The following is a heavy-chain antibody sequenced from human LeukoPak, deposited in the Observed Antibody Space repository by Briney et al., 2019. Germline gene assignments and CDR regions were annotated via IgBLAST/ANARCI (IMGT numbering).Heavy chain of an antibody. Sequence: SETLSLTCTVSGGSIGSYYWSWIRQPPGKGLEWIGYIYYSGSTNYNPSLKSRVTISVDTSKNQFSLKLSSVTAADTAVYYCARGRTRIAAAGTRGTGFDYWGQGTLVTVSS. D-gene: IGHD6-13*01. CDR2: IYYSGST. J-gene: IGHJ4*02. CDR3: ARGRTRIAAAGTRGTGFDY. CDR1: GGSIGSYY. V-gene: IGHV4-59*01.